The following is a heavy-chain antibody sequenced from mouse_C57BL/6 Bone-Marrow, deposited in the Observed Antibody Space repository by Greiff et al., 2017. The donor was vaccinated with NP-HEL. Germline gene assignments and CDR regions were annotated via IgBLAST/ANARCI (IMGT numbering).Heavy chain of an antibody. J-gene: IGHJ2*01. D-gene: IGHD2-1*01. CDR1: GYTFTDYY. Sequence: VQLQQSGPELVKPGASVKISCKASGYTFTDYYMNWVKQSHGKSLEWIGDINPNNGGNSYNQKFKGKATLTVDKSSSTAYMQLNSLTSEDSAVYFCAKVNYRYYFDYWGQGTTLTVSS. CDR2: INPNNGGN. CDR3: AKVNYRYYFDY. V-gene: IGHV1-26*01.